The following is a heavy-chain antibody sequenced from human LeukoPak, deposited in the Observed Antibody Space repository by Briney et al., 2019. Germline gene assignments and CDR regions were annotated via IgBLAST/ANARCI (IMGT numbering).Heavy chain of an antibody. V-gene: IGHV3-23*01. CDR2: ISSSGNT. D-gene: IGHD2-8*01. Sequence: GGSLRLSCAASGFTFSRSAMTWVRQTPGKGLDWVSSISSSGNTYYADSVKGRFTISRDNSKNMLYLQMNSLRAEDTAVYYCVKGRVSEDGLDFWDQGTLVTVSS. CDR1: GFTFSRSA. J-gene: IGHJ4*02. CDR3: VKGRVSEDGLDF.